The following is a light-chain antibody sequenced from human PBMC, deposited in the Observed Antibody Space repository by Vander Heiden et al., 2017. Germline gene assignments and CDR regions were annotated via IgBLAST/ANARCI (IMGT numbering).Light chain of an antibody. Sequence: DIQMTQSPSSLSASVGDRVTITCRASQSISNYLKWYHQKPGKAPKLLIYAASSLQSGVPSRFSGSGSGTDFTLTISELQPEDFATYYCQQSVSTPRSFGHGTKVDIK. V-gene: IGKV1-39*01. J-gene: IGKJ3*01. CDR1: QSISNY. CDR3: QQSVSTPRS. CDR2: AAS.